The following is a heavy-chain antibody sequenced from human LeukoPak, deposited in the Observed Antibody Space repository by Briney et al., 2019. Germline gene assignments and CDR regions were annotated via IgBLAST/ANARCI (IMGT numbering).Heavy chain of an antibody. Sequence: GGSLRLSCAASGFTFSSYAMSWVRQAPGKGLEWVSAISGTGGSTYYADSVKGRFTISRDNSENTLFVQMNSLRAEDTAVYYCAKGTTVTRLGAFDIWGQGTMVTVSS. CDR3: AKGTTVTRLGAFDI. CDR1: GFTFSSYA. D-gene: IGHD4-11*01. V-gene: IGHV3-23*01. CDR2: ISGTGGST. J-gene: IGHJ3*02.